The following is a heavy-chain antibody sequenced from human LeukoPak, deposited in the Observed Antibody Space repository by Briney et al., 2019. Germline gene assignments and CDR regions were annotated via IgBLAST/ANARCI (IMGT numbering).Heavy chain of an antibody. V-gene: IGHV4-34*01. J-gene: IGHJ6*03. CDR2: INHSGST. CDR1: GGSFSGHY. Sequence: PSETLSLTCAVYGGSFSGHYWSWIRQPPGKGLEWIGEINHSGSTNYNPSLRSRVTISVDTSKNQFSLKLSSVTAADTAVYYCARSPYYYYMDVWGKGTTVTVSS. CDR3: ARSPYYYYMDV.